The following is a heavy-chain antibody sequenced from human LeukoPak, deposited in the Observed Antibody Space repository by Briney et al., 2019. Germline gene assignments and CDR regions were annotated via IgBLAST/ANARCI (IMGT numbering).Heavy chain of an antibody. CDR2: IIPIFGTA. D-gene: IGHD5-24*01. CDR3: ASRDGYNFDYSDY. V-gene: IGHV1-69*06. Sequence: GASVKVSCKASGGTFSSYAISWVRQAPGQGLEWMGRIIPIFGTANYAQKFQGRVTITADKSTSTAYMELSSLRSEDTAVYYCASRDGYNFDYSDYWGQGTLVTVSS. CDR1: GGTFSSYA. J-gene: IGHJ4*02.